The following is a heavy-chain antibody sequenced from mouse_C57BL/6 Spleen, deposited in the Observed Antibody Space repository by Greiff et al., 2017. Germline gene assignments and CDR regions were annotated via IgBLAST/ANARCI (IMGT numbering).Heavy chain of an antibody. CDR3: ARNVGNYDGYYAMDY. D-gene: IGHD2-1*01. J-gene: IGHJ4*01. V-gene: IGHV1-59*01. CDR1: GYTFTSYW. Sequence: QVQLQQPGAELVRPGTSVKLSCKASGYTFTSYWMHWVKQRPGQGLEWIGVIDPSDSYTNYNQKFKGKATLTVDTSSSTAYMQLSSLTSEDSAVYYCARNVGNYDGYYAMDYWGQGTSVTVSS. CDR2: IDPSDSYT.